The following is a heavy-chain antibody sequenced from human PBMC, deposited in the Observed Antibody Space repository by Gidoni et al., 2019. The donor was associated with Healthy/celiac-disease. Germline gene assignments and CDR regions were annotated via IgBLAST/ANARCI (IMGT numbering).Heavy chain of an antibody. CDR3: ARTPGGFYGSGSYLRSKPVDY. V-gene: IGHV4-34*01. D-gene: IGHD3-10*01. CDR2: INHSGST. CDR1: GGSLSGYY. J-gene: IGHJ4*02. Sequence: QVQPQQWGAGLLKPPETLFPTCVVHGGSLSGYYWSWIRQPPGKGLEWIGEINHSGSTNYNPYLKSRVTISVDTSKNQFSLKLSSVTAADTAVYYCARTPGGFYGSGSYLRSKPVDYWGQGTLVTVSS.